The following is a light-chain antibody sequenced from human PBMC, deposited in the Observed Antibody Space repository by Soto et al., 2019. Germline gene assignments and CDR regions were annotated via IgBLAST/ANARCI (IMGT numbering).Light chain of an antibody. V-gene: IGKV3-20*01. CDR2: GAS. CDR3: QQYGRSPGT. CDR1: QSVSSNK. Sequence: EIVLTQSPGTLSLSPGERVTLSCRASQSVSSNKLAWYQQKPGQAPRLLIYGASSRDTGITDRFSGSGSGTDFTLTISRLEPEDFAVYCCQQYGRSPGTFGQGTKLEIK. J-gene: IGKJ2*01.